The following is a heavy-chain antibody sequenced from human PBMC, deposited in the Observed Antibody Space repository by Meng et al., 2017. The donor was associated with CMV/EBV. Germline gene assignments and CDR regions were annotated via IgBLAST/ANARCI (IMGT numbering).Heavy chain of an antibody. D-gene: IGHD1/OR15-1a*01. CDR2: INPNSGGT. V-gene: IGHV1-2*02. CDR1: GYTFTGYY. CDR3: ARDGAPEDGTRFDY. Sequence: ASVKVSCKASGYTFTGYYMHWVRQAPGQGLEWMGWINPNSGGTNYAQKFQGRVTMTRDTSISTAYMELSRLRSDDTAVYYCARDGAPEDGTRFDYWGQGTLVTVSS. J-gene: IGHJ4*02.